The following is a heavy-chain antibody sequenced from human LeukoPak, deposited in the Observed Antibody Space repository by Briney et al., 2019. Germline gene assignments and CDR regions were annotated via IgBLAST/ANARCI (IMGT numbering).Heavy chain of an antibody. J-gene: IGHJ4*02. Sequence: GGSLRLSCAASGFTFSLYSMHWVRQAPGKGLEWEAVISNDGSNKYYADSVKGRFNISRDNSKNTLYLQMNSLRAEDTAVYYCAKDRDIVVVVAATPFDYWGQGALVTVSS. D-gene: IGHD2-15*01. V-gene: IGHV3-30-3*01. CDR1: GFTFSLYS. CDR3: AKDRDIVVVVAATPFDY. CDR2: ISNDGSNK.